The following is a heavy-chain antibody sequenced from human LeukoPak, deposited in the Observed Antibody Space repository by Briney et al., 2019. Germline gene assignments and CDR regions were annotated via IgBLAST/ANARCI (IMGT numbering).Heavy chain of an antibody. CDR3: AREERYYDSSGLGV. Sequence: VASVRVSCKASGYTFTSYGISWVRQAPGQGLEWMGWISAYNGNTNYAQKLQGRVTMTTDTSTSTAYMELRSLGSDDTAVYYCAREERYYDSSGLGVWGQGTTVTVSS. D-gene: IGHD3-22*01. CDR2: ISAYNGNT. V-gene: IGHV1-18*01. CDR1: GYTFTSYG. J-gene: IGHJ6*02.